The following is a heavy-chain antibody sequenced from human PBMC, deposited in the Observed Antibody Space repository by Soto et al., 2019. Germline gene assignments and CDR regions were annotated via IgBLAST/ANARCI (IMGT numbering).Heavy chain of an antibody. CDR2: ISSSSYI. Sequence: GGSLRLSCAASGFTFSSYNMNWVRQAPGKGLEWVSSISSSSYIYYADSVKGRFTISRDNAKNALYLQMNSLRVEDTAVYYCARDQYYDFWSGYYRAYGMDVWGQGTTVTVSS. J-gene: IGHJ6*02. D-gene: IGHD3-3*01. CDR1: GFTFSSYN. CDR3: ARDQYYDFWSGYYRAYGMDV. V-gene: IGHV3-21*01.